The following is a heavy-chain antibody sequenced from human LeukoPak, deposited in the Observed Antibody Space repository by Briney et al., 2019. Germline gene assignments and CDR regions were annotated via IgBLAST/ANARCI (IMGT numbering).Heavy chain of an antibody. V-gene: IGHV3-48*04. CDR2: ISGGASTI. CDR1: GFTFSSYA. Sequence: GGSLRLSCAASGFTFSSYAMSWVRQAPGKGLEWVSFISGGASTIYYADSVKGRFTISRDNTKNSVFLQMTSLRVDDTAVYYCARGAGLLRVPVDHWGQGTLVTVAS. J-gene: IGHJ5*02. CDR3: ARGAGLLRVPVDH. D-gene: IGHD2-21*01.